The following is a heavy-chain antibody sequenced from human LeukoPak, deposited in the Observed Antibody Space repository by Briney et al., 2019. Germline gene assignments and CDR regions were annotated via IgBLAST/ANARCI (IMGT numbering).Heavy chain of an antibody. J-gene: IGHJ6*03. Sequence: PSETLSLTCTVSGGSISSSSYYWGWIRQPPGKGLEWIGSIYYSGSTYYNPSLKSRVTISVDTSKNQFSLKLSSVTAADTAVYYCARGGREFGLSYYYYYMDVWGKGTTVTVSS. CDR2: IYYSGST. CDR1: GGSISSSSYY. CDR3: ARGGREFGLSYYYYYMDV. D-gene: IGHD3-10*01. V-gene: IGHV4-39*07.